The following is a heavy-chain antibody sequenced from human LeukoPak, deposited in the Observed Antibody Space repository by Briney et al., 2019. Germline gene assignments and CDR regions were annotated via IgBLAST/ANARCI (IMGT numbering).Heavy chain of an antibody. J-gene: IGHJ4*02. CDR2: ILPVFGTA. CDR3: AREGRYCSGGSCYSDY. Sequence: SVKVSCKASGGTFSSYAISWVRQAPGQGLEWMGRILPVFGTANYAEKLQGRVTITTDDSTSTAYMQMSSLRSEDTAVYYCAREGRYCSGGSCYSDYWGQGTLVTASS. D-gene: IGHD2-15*01. V-gene: IGHV1-69*05. CDR1: GGTFSSYA.